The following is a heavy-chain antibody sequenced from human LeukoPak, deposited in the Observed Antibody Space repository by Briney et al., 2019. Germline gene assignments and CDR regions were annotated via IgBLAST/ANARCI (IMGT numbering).Heavy chain of an antibody. V-gene: IGHV4-39*07. CDR2: IYYSGST. Sequence: SETLSLTCTVSGGSISSSSYYWGWIRQPPGKGLEWIGSIYYSGSTYYNPSLKSRVTISVDTSKNQFSLKLSSVTAADTAVYYCAREISSSWYSRSFDYWGQGTLVTVSS. CDR1: GGSISSSSYY. D-gene: IGHD6-13*01. J-gene: IGHJ4*02. CDR3: AREISSSWYSRSFDY.